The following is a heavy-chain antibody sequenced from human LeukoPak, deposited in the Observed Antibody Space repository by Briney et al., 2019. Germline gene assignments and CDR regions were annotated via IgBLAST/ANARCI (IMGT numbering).Heavy chain of an antibody. CDR1: GGSISSGGYS. CDR3: AREISAHYYDSSGYYYSWGFDY. D-gene: IGHD3-22*01. V-gene: IGHV4-30-2*05. CDR2: IYHSGST. J-gene: IGHJ4*02. Sequence: SQTLSLTCAVSGGSISSGGYSWSWIRQPPGKGLEWIGYIYHSGSTYYNPSLKSRVTISVDTSKNQFSLKLSSVTAADTAVYYCAREISAHYYDSSGYYYSWGFDYWGQGTLVTVSS.